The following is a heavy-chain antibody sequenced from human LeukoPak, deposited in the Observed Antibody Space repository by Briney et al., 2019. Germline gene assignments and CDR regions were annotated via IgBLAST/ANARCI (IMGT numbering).Heavy chain of an antibody. D-gene: IGHD6-19*01. J-gene: IGHJ5*02. CDR1: GGSISSYY. CDR2: IYYGGST. CDR3: ARDRSVAVAGTYRGWFDP. V-gene: IGHV4-59*01. Sequence: SETLSLTXTVSGGSISSYYWSWIRQPPGKGLEWIGYIYYGGSTNYNPSLKSRVTISVDTSKNQFSLKLSSVTAADTAVYYCARDRSVAVAGTYRGWFDPWGQGTLVTVSS.